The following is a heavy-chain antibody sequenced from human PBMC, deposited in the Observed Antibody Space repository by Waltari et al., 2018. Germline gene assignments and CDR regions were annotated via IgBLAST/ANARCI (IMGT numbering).Heavy chain of an antibody. CDR3: AEDYYDSSGYYNDY. V-gene: IGHV1-2*06. CDR1: GYTFTGYY. CDR2: INPNSGGT. Sequence: GAEVKKPGASVKVSCKASGYTFTGYYMHWVRQAPGQGLEWMGRINPNSGGTNYAQKFQGRVTMTRDTSISTAYMELSRLRSDDTAVYYCAEDYYDSSGYYNDYWGQGTLVTVSS. D-gene: IGHD3-22*01. J-gene: IGHJ4*02.